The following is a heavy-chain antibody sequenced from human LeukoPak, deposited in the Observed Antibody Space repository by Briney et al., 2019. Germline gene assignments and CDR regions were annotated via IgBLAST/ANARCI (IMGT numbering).Heavy chain of an antibody. CDR2: VTDSGRSL. Sequence: GGSLRLSCAASRFTFGNFAMSWVRQAPGQGLEWISTVTDSGRSLFYADSVRGRFTISRDNSNNTLFLHLHSLRAEDTAFYYCAKHPGPYGANPFDYWGQGTLVTVSS. CDR1: RFTFGNFA. D-gene: IGHD4-23*01. CDR3: AKHPGPYGANPFDY. V-gene: IGHV3-23*01. J-gene: IGHJ4*02.